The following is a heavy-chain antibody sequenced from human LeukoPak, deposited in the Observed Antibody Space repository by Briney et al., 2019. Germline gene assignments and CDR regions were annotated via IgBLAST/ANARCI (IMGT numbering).Heavy chain of an antibody. J-gene: IGHJ4*02. D-gene: IGHD6-13*01. CDR1: GFTFSSYS. Sequence: GGSLRLSCAASGFTFSSYSMNWVRQAPGKGLEWVSSISSSSSYIYYADSVKGRFTISRDNAKNSLYLQMNGLRAEDTAVYYCAREDSSSWSAKYYFDYWGQGTLVTVSS. V-gene: IGHV3-21*01. CDR3: AREDSSSWSAKYYFDY. CDR2: ISSSSSYI.